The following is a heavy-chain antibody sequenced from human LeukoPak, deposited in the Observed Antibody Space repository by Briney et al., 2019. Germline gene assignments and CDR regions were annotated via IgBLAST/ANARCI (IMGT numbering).Heavy chain of an antibody. CDR3: AREAGLRYSSFGVVTTPSWAGSAFDI. Sequence: GGSLRLSCAASGFTFADYGMSWVRQAHRKGLEWVSGIICNGSNTGYADSVKGRLTISRDNAKNSLYLQINSLRAEDTDLYYCAREAGLRYSSFGVVTTPSWAGSAFDIWGQGTMVTVSS. CDR2: IICNGSNT. V-gene: IGHV3-20*04. CDR1: GFTFADYG. J-gene: IGHJ3*02. D-gene: IGHD3-3*01.